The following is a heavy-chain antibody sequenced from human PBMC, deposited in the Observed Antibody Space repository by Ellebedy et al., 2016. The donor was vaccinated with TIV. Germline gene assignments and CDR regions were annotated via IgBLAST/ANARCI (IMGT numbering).Heavy chain of an antibody. V-gene: IGHV1-18*01. D-gene: IGHD4-23*01. CDR1: GYTFTSYG. CDR2: ISGHNGNT. Sequence: ASVEVSCXASGYTFTSYGISWVRQAPGQGLEWMGWISGHNGNTDYAQKLQGRVTMTTDTSTSTAYMELRSLTSDDTAVYYCARDTFTTAVTDGLDIWGQGTMVTVSS. CDR3: ARDTFTTAVTDGLDI. J-gene: IGHJ3*02.